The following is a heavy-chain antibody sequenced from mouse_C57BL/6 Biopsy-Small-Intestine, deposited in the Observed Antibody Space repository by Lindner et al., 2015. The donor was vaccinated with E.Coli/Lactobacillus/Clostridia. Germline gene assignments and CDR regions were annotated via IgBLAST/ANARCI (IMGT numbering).Heavy chain of an antibody. CDR3: ARGGYFSNYAHATDY. D-gene: IGHD2-5*01. V-gene: IGHV1-81*01. CDR2: IYIRSGNT. J-gene: IGHJ4*01. Sequence: VQLQESGAELARPGASVKLSCKASGYTFTSYGITWVKQRTGQGLEWIGEIYIRSGNTYYSEKFKGKATLTADKSSSTAYMQLSSLTSEDSAVYFCARGGYFSNYAHATDYWGQGTSLTVSS. CDR1: GYTFTSYG.